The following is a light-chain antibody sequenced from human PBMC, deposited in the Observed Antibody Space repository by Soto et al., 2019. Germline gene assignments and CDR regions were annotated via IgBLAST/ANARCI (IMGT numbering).Light chain of an antibody. J-gene: IGLJ3*02. CDR2: DVT. Sequence: QSALTQPRSVSGSPGQSVTNSCTGTSSDVGGYNYVSWYQHHPGKAPKLMIYDVTKRPSGVRDRFSASKSGNTASLTISGLQAEDEADYYCCAYTARSTLVFGGGTKLTVL. CDR1: SSDVGGYNY. V-gene: IGLV2-11*01. CDR3: CAYTARSTLV.